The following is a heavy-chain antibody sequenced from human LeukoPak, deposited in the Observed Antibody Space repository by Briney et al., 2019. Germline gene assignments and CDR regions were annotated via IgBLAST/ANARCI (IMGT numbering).Heavy chain of an antibody. CDR2: IQNDEIDK. Sequence: GGSLRLSCAASGFTFATYGMHWVRLAPGKGLEWVAFIQNDEIDKFYADSVRGRFTVSRDNPKNTLYLQMDSLRPEDTAVYYCAKERKLLPFDCWGQGTPVTVSS. J-gene: IGHJ4*02. D-gene: IGHD4-23*01. CDR1: GFTFATYG. V-gene: IGHV3-30*02. CDR3: AKERKLLPFDC.